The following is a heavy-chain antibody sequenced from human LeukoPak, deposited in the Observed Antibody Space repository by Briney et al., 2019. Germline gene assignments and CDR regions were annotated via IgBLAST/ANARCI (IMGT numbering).Heavy chain of an antibody. J-gene: IGHJ4*02. D-gene: IGHD2-8*02. V-gene: IGHV3-23*01. CDR2: IFPSGGEI. Sequence: GGSLRLSCAASGFTFSTFAMIWVRHPPGKGLEWVSSIFPSGGEIHYADSVRGRFTISRDNSKSTLSLQMNSLRAEDTAIYYCATYRQVLLPFESWGQGTLVTVSS. CDR1: GFTFSTFA. CDR3: ATYRQVLLPFES.